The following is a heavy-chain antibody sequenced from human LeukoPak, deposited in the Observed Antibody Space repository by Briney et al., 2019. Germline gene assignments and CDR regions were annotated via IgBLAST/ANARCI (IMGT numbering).Heavy chain of an antibody. CDR1: GGSISSHY. Sequence: PSGTLSLTRTVSGGSISSHYWGWIRQPPGEGLEWVGYIYYSGSTNYNPSLKSRVTISVDTSKNQFSLKLSSVTAADTAVYYCAREGNGYNNWFDPWGQGTLVTVSS. V-gene: IGHV4-59*11. CDR2: IYYSGST. J-gene: IGHJ5*02. D-gene: IGHD5-24*01. CDR3: AREGNGYNNWFDP.